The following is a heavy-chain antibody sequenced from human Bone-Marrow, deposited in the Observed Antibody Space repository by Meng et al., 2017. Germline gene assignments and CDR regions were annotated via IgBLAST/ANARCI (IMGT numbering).Heavy chain of an antibody. CDR1: GYTFTGYY. V-gene: IGHV1-2*02. Sequence: ASVKVSCKASGYTFTGYYMHWVRQAPGQGLEWMGWINPNSGGTNYAQKFQGRVTMTRDTSISTAYMELSRLRSEDTAVYYCARGGTAMVTKARAFDIWGQGTMVTVSS. CDR3: ARGGTAMVTKARAFDI. CDR2: INPNSGGT. D-gene: IGHD5-18*01. J-gene: IGHJ3*02.